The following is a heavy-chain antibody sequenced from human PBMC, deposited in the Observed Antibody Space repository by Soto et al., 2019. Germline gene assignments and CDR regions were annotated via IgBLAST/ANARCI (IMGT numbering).Heavy chain of an antibody. Sequence: KPVGSLRLSCAASGFTFSSYSMNWVRQAPGKGLEWVSSISSSSSYIYYADSVKGRFTISRDNAKNSLYLQMNSLRAEDTAVYYCARGAGYSYYYYYGMDVWGQGTTVTVSS. CDR2: ISSSSSYI. V-gene: IGHV3-21*01. J-gene: IGHJ6*02. CDR3: ARGAGYSYYYYYGMDV. D-gene: IGHD4-4*01. CDR1: GFTFSSYS.